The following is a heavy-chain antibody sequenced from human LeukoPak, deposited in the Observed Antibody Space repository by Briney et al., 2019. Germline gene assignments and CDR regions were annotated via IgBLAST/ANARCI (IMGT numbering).Heavy chain of an antibody. V-gene: IGHV4-34*01. Sequence: SETLSLACAVYGGSFSGYYWSWIRQPPGKGLEWIGEINHSENTNYNPSLKSRVTISVDTSKNQFSLKLSSVTAADTAVYYCARAYSSGWHYYYYYYMDVWGKGTTVTISS. J-gene: IGHJ6*03. CDR2: INHSENT. D-gene: IGHD6-19*01. CDR1: GGSFSGYY. CDR3: ARAYSSGWHYYYYYYMDV.